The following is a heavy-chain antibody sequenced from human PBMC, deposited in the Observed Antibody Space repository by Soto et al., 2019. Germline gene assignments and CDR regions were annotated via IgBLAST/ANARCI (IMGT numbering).Heavy chain of an antibody. CDR1: GGSISSGDYY. V-gene: IGHV4-30-4*01. J-gene: IGHJ5*02. CDR2: IYYSGST. Sequence: PSETLSLTCTVSGGSISSGDYYWSWIRQPPGKGLEWIGYIYYSGSTYYNPSLKSRVTISVDTSKNQFSLKLSSVTAADTAVYYCAREAIYDSSGYHNWFDPWGQGPLVTVSS. CDR3: AREAIYDSSGYHNWFDP. D-gene: IGHD3-22*01.